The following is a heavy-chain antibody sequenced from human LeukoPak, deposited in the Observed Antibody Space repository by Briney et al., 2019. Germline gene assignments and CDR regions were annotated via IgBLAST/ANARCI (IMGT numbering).Heavy chain of an antibody. D-gene: IGHD3-9*01. J-gene: IGHJ5*02. CDR2: IYTSGST. CDR3: ARGHRGFDWSENWFDP. V-gene: IGHV4-61*02. Sequence: KTSETLSLTCTVSGGSISSGSYYWSWIRQPAGKGLEWIGRIYTSGSTNYNPSLKSRVTISVDTSKNQFSLKLSSVTAADTAVYYCARGHRGFDWSENWFDPWGQGTLVTVSS. CDR1: GGSISSGSYY.